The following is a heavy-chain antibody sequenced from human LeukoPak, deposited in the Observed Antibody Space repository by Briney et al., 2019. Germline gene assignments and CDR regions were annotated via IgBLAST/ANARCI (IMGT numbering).Heavy chain of an antibody. J-gene: IGHJ4*02. CDR2: INPNSGGT. Sequence: ASAKVSCKGSGYTFTGYYMHWVRQAPGQGLEWMGRINPNSGGTNYAQKFQGRVTMTRDTSISTAYMELSRLRSDDTAVYYCARDGGGITFGGVIVRPDYWGQGTLVTVSS. CDR3: ARDGGGITFGGVIVRPDY. CDR1: GYTFTGYY. D-gene: IGHD3-16*02. V-gene: IGHV1-2*06.